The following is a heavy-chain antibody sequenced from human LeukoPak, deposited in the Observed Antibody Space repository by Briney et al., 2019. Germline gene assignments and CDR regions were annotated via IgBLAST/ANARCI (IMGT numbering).Heavy chain of an antibody. CDR3: GREQEGNYDSSGYPDY. Sequence: GGSLRLSCAASGFTFSDYGMHWVRQAPGKGLEWVTLIWSDGSKKWYADSVKGRFTISRDSAKKTLYLQMNSLRAEDTAVYLCGREQEGNYDSSGYPDYSGQRTLVTVTA. J-gene: IGHJ4*02. V-gene: IGHV3-30*02. CDR2: IWSDGSKK. D-gene: IGHD3-22*01. CDR1: GFTFSDYG.